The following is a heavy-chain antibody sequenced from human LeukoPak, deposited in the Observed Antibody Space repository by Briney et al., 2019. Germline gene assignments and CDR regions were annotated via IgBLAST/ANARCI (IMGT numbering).Heavy chain of an antibody. D-gene: IGHD2-8*01. CDR3: ARNGGFCTNGVCFFDY. Sequence: TGGSLRLSCAASGFTFSSYSMNWVRQAPGKGLEWVSYISSSGNTIYYADSVKGRFTISRDNAKNSLYLQLNSLRAEDTAVYYCARNGGFCTNGVCFFDYWGQGALVTVSS. CDR1: GFTFSSYS. CDR2: ISSSGNTI. V-gene: IGHV3-48*01. J-gene: IGHJ4*02.